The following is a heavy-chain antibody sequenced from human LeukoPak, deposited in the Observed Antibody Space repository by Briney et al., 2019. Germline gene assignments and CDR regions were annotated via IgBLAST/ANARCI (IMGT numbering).Heavy chain of an antibody. J-gene: IGHJ5*02. CDR1: GFTVSSNY. D-gene: IGHD4/OR15-4a*01. Sequence: PGGSLRLSCAASGFTVSSNYMSWVRQAPGKGLEWDSVIYSGGTTNYADSVKGRFTISRDNSRNIVYLQMNSLRAEDTAIYYCAKVRGGTFDPWGQGTLVTVSS. CDR3: AKVRGGTFDP. CDR2: IYSGGTT. V-gene: IGHV3-66*01.